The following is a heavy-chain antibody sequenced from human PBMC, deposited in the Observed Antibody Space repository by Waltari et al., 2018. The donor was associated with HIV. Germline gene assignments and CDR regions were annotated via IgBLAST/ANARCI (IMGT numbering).Heavy chain of an antibody. J-gene: IGHJ4*02. V-gene: IGHV1-2*02. D-gene: IGHD5-12*01. CDR2: INPDSGDT. Sequence: QVQLVQSGAEVKKPGASVKVSCKASGYSFSDYYVHWVRQAPGQGLEWMGWINPDSGDTQYEQKFQGRVTMTTNTSITPAYMELTRLRSDDTAVYYCARGGWLLLWSPFDYWGQGTLVTVSS. CDR3: ARGGWLLLWSPFDY. CDR1: GYSFSDYY.